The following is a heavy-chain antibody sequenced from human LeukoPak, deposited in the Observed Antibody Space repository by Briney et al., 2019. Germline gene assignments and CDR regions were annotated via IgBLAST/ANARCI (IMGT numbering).Heavy chain of an antibody. Sequence: SETLSLTCTVSGASIKISSYYWGWIRQPPGKGLEWIGNILHSGSTYYNPSLKSRVTISVDTSKNQFSLKLSSVTAADTAVYYCAGSSWGVDYWGQGTLVTVSS. CDR3: AGSSWGVDY. J-gene: IGHJ4*02. CDR2: ILHSGST. CDR1: GASIKISSYY. D-gene: IGHD6-13*01. V-gene: IGHV4-39*07.